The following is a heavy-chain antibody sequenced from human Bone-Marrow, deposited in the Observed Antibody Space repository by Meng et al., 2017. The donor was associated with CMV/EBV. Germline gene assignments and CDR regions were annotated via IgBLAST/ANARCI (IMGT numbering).Heavy chain of an antibody. CDR1: RGVG. D-gene: IGHD6-13*01. Sequence: RGVGVGWKRETRGKAQEWNEIIYRKDDKRKRRKMKRRQTINKDTSKNQVVLTMTNMDPVDTATYYCAHRLVTVEQLANWFDPWGQGTLVTVSS. CDR3: AHRLVTVEQLANWFDP. V-gene: IGHV2-5*01. J-gene: IGHJ5*02. CDR2: IYRKDDK.